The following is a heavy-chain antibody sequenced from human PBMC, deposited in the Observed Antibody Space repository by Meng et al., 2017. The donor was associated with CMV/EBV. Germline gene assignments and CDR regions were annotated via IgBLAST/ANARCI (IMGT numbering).Heavy chain of an antibody. CDR1: GYRVSNYW. Sequence: GSGYRVSNYWIAWVRQMPGKGLEWMGIIYPGDSDTRYSPSFQGQVTISVDKSTNTAYLQWSSLKASDTAMYYCARQNGAAVGVGLDCWGQGTLVTVSS. CDR2: IYPGDSDT. CDR3: ARQNGAAVGVGLDC. J-gene: IGHJ4*02. D-gene: IGHD6-13*01. V-gene: IGHV5-51*01.